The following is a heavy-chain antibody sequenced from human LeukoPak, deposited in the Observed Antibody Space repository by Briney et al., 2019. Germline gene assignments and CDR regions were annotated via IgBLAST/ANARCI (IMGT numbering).Heavy chain of an antibody. CDR1: GFTFTSSV. CDR2: IVVGSGNT. V-gene: IGHV1-58*01. D-gene: IGHD2-15*01. CDR3: AADGAKYCSGGSCSEFWDY. J-gene: IGHJ4*02. Sequence: TSLKVSCKASGFTFTSSVVQWVRQTRGQRLEWIGWIVVGSGNTNYAQKFQERVTITRDMSTSTTYMELSSLRPEDTAVYYCAADGAKYCSGGSCSEFWDYWGQGTLVTVSS.